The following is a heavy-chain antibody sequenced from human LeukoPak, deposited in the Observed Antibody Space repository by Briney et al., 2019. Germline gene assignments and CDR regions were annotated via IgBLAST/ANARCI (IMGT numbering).Heavy chain of an antibody. CDR1: GYTFTSYY. CDR2: INPNSGGT. Sequence: ASVTVSCTASGYTFTSYYMHWVRQAPGQGLEWMGWINPNSGGTNYAQKFQGWVTMTRDTSISTAYMELSRLRSDDTAVYYCARAHQPYYYDSSGYLDWFDPWGQGTLVTVSS. J-gene: IGHJ5*02. CDR3: ARAHQPYYYDSSGYLDWFDP. D-gene: IGHD3-22*01. V-gene: IGHV1-2*04.